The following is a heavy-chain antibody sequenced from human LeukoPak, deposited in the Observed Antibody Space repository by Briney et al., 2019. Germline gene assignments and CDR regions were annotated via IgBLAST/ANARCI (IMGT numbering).Heavy chain of an antibody. J-gene: IGHJ4*02. D-gene: IGHD3-22*01. CDR2: IYYSGST. V-gene: IGHV4-59*01. CDR3: ARDYYDSSGYYHY. CDR1: GGSISSYY. Sequence: SETLSLTCTVSGGSISSYYWSWIRQPPGKGLEWIGYIYYSGSTNYNPSLKSRVTISVDTSKNQFSLKLSSVTAADTAVYYCARDYYDSSGYYHYWGQGTLVTVSS.